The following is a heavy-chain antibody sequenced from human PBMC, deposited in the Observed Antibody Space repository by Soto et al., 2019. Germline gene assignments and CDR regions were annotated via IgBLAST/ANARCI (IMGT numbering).Heavy chain of an antibody. CDR1: GFTFSSYA. CDR3: AKDGGCSGGSCYSYGMDV. V-gene: IGHV3-23*01. J-gene: IGHJ6*02. D-gene: IGHD2-15*01. Sequence: LRLSCAASGFTFSSYAMSWVRQAPGKGLEWVSAISGSGGSTYYADSVKGRFTISRDNSKNTLYLQMNSLRAEDTAVYYCAKDGGCSGGSCYSYGMDVWGQGTTVTVSS. CDR2: ISGSGGST.